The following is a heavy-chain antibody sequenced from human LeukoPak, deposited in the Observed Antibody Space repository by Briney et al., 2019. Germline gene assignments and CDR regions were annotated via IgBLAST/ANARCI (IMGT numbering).Heavy chain of an antibody. V-gene: IGHV3-74*01. J-gene: IGHJ4*02. CDR3: AAMILGGRDY. CDR2: MSGDGNYV. CDR1: GLTFSSYY. Sequence: GGSLRLSCAASGLTFSSYYMHWVRQAPGKGPEWVSRMSGDGNYVLYADSVKGRFTIPRGNAQNTVYLHMSSLRAEDTGVYYCAAMILGGRDYWGQGTLVTVSS. D-gene: IGHD2-2*01.